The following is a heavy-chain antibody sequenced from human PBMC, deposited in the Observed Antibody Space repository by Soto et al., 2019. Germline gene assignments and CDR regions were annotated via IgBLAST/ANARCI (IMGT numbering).Heavy chain of an antibody. J-gene: IGHJ4*02. V-gene: IGHV1-69*02. CDR3: ASSPSDYYGSGSYFNY. Sequence: QVQLVQSGAEVKKPGSSVMVSCKASGGTFSSYTISWVRQAPGQGLEWMGRIIPILGIANYAQKFQGRVTITADKSTSTAYMELSSLRSEDTAVYYCASSPSDYYGSGSYFNYWGQGTLVTVSS. CDR2: IIPILGIA. D-gene: IGHD3-10*01. CDR1: GGTFSSYT.